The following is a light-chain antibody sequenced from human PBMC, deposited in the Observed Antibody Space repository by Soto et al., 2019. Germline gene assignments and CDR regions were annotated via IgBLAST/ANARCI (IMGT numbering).Light chain of an antibody. CDR2: GAS. CDR1: QSVSSSF. CDR3: QQYDSSPLT. Sequence: EIVLTQSPGTLSLSPGERATLSCRASQSVSSSFLAWYQQQPGQAPRLLIYGASSRATGIPDRFSGSGSGTDFTLTISRLEPEDVAVYYCQQYDSSPLTFGGGTKVEIK. V-gene: IGKV3-20*01. J-gene: IGKJ4*01.